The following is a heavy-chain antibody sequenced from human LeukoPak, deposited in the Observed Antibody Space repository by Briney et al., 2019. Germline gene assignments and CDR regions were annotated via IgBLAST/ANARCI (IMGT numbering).Heavy chain of an antibody. J-gene: IGHJ2*01. CDR3: ARDLYSSGLVHLDWCFDL. D-gene: IGHD6-19*01. CDR2: INPNSGGT. CDR1: GYTFTGYY. V-gene: IGHV1-2*02. Sequence: ASVKVPCKASGYTFTGYYMHWVRQAPGQGLEWMGWINPNSGGTNYAQKFQGRVTMTRDTSISTAYMELSRLRSDDTAVYYCARDLYSSGLVHLDWCFDLWGRGTLVTVSS.